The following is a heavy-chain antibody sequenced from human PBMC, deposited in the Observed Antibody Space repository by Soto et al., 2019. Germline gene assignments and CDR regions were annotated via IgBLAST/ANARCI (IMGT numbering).Heavy chain of an antibody. V-gene: IGHV3-15*07. CDR2: IKSKIDGGTT. D-gene: IGHD3-22*01. J-gene: IGHJ4*01. CDR3: STDTYSNMMVVRLDN. CDR1: GFIFSNAW. Sequence: EVQLVESGGGLVKPGGSLRLSCAASGFIFSNAWINWVRQAPGKGLEWVGRIKSKIDGGTTDFAAPVRGRFAISRDDSKNIVYMQMNSLKIEDSGVYYYSTDTYSNMMVVRLDNWGHGTLVTVSS.